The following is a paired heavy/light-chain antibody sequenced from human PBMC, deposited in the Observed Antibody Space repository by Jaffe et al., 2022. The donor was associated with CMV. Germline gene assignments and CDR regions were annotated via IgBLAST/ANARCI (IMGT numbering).Heavy chain of an antibody. Sequence: QVQLVESGGGLVKPGGSLRLSCAASGFTFSDYYMSWIRQAPGKGLEWVSYISSSSSYTNYADSVKGRFTISRDNAKNSLYLQMNSLRAEDTAVYYCARVEYYYYMDVWGKGTTVTVSS. CDR3: ARVEYYYYMDV. J-gene: IGHJ6*03. CDR2: ISSSSSYT. V-gene: IGHV3-11*06. CDR1: GFTFSDYY.
Light chain of an antibody. CDR1: QSISSW. CDR2: KAS. Sequence: DIQMTQSPSTLSASVGDRVTITCRASQSISSWLAWYQQKPGKAPKLLIYKASSLESGVPSRFSGSGSGTEFTLTISSLQPDDFATYYCQQYNSYSEYTFGQGTKLEIK. V-gene: IGKV1-5*03. J-gene: IGKJ2*01. CDR3: QQYNSYSEYT.